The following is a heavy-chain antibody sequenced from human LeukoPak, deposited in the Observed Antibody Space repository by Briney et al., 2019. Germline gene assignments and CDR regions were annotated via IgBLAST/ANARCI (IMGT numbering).Heavy chain of an antibody. D-gene: IGHD4-17*01. CDR2: ISSSGSYI. V-gene: IGHV3-21*01. J-gene: IGHJ3*02. CDR3: ARDLTYYGDYVGHAFDI. Sequence: GGSLRLSCAASVFTFISYSMNWVRQAPGKGLEWVSSISSSGSYIYYADSVKGRFTISRDNAKNSLYLQMNSLRAEDTAVYYCARDLTYYGDYVGHAFDIWGQGTMVTVSS. CDR1: VFTFISYS.